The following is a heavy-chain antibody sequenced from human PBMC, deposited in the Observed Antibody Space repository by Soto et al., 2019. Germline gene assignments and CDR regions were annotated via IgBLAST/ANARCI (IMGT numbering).Heavy chain of an antibody. V-gene: IGHV3-48*01. Sequence: GGSLRLSCAASGFTFSSYSMNWVRQAPGKGLEWVSYISSSSSTIYYADSVKGRFTISRDNAKNSLYLQMNSLRAEDTAVYYCAREGEFPEGDAFDIWGQGTMVTVSS. J-gene: IGHJ3*02. CDR3: AREGEFPEGDAFDI. D-gene: IGHD3-16*01. CDR1: GFTFSSYS. CDR2: ISSSSSTI.